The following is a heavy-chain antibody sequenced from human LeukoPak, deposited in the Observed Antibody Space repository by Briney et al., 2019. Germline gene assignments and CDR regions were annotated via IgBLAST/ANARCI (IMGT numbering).Heavy chain of an antibody. V-gene: IGHV3-30*02. CDR1: GFTFNMYG. CDR3: AREDGSGWRLPEN. CDR2: IRYDGNNK. Sequence: GGSLRLSCVASGFTFNMYGMHWVRQAPGKGLEWVGIIRYDGNNKNNADSVKGRFTISRDNSKNTVYLQMNSLRPEDTAVYYCAREDGSGWRLPENWGQGTLVTVSS. D-gene: IGHD6-19*01. J-gene: IGHJ4*02.